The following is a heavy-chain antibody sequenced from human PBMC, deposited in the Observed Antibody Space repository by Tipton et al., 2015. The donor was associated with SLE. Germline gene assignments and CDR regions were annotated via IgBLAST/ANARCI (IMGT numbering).Heavy chain of an antibody. Sequence: LRLSCTVSGGSISSYYWSWIRQPPGKGLEWIGYIYYSGSTNYNPSLKSRVTISVDTSKNQFSLKLSSATAADTAVYYCARERIAVAGRDYYGMDVWGQGTTVTVSS. D-gene: IGHD6-19*01. CDR3: ARERIAVAGRDYYGMDV. J-gene: IGHJ6*02. V-gene: IGHV4-59*01. CDR2: IYYSGST. CDR1: GGSISSYY.